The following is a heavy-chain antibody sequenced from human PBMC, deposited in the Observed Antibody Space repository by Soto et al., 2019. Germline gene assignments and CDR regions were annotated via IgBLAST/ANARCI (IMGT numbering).Heavy chain of an antibody. Sequence: SETLSLTCTVSGGSISSGGYYWSWIRQHPGKGLEWIGYIYYSGSTYYNPSFKSRVTISVDTSKNQFSLKLSSVTAADTAVYYCARMPRQYYYDADGITWGQGTLVTVSS. V-gene: IGHV4-31*03. CDR3: ARMPRQYYYDADGIT. CDR1: GGSISSGGYY. CDR2: IYYSGST. J-gene: IGHJ5*02. D-gene: IGHD3-22*01.